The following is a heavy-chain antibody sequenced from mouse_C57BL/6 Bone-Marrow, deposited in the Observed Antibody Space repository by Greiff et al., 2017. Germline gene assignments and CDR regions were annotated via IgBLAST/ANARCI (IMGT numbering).Heavy chain of an antibody. D-gene: IGHD2-3*01. CDR3: ARWEDGYPYYFDY. J-gene: IGHJ2*01. Sequence: QVQLKQSGAELVRPGTSVKMSCKASGYTFTNYWIGWAKQRPGHGLEWIGDIYPGGGYTNYNEKFKGKATLTADKSSSTAYMQFSSLTSEDSAIYYCARWEDGYPYYFDYWGQGTTLTVSS. CDR1: GYTFTNYW. V-gene: IGHV1-63*01. CDR2: IYPGGGYT.